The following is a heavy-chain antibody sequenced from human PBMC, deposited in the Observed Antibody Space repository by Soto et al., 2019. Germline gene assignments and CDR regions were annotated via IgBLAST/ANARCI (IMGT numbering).Heavy chain of an antibody. CDR1: GFTFSNYW. J-gene: IGHJ6*03. V-gene: IGHV3-74*01. CDR2: INSDGSTT. Sequence: GGSLRLSCAASGFTFSNYWMHWVRQAPGKGLVWVSRINSDGSTTSYADSVKGRFTISRDNAKNTLYLQTNSLRAEDTAVYYCASGGYSYTPSGSPPHYYHYMDVWGKGTTVTVSS. CDR3: ASGGYSYTPSGSPPHYYHYMDV. D-gene: IGHD5-18*01.